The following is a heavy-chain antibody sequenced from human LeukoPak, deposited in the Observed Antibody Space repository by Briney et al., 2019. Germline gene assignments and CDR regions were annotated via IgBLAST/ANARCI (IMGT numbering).Heavy chain of an antibody. CDR1: GGSISSSSYY. V-gene: IGHV4-39*07. CDR2: IYYSGST. CDR3: ARVGIAAAGTDY. D-gene: IGHD6-13*01. J-gene: IGHJ4*02. Sequence: PSETLSLTCTVSGGSISSSSYYWGWIRQPPGKGLEWIGSIYYSGSTYYNPSLKSRVTISVDTSKNQFSLKLSSVTAADTAVYYCARVGIAAAGTDYWGQGTLVTVSS.